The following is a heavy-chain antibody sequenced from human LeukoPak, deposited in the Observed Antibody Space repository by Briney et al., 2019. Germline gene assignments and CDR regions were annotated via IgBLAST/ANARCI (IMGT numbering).Heavy chain of an antibody. CDR1: GFSFTTYG. CDR3: VKKGRVLMPHDHFDY. V-gene: IGHV3-23*01. J-gene: IGHJ4*02. Sequence: GGPLRLSCAASGFSFTTYGMSWVRQAPGKGLEWVSTISGSGDNTYYSDSVKGRFNISRDNSENTVYLQMNSLRVEDTAVYYCVKKGRVLMPHDHFDYWGQGTLVIVSS. CDR2: ISGSGDNT. D-gene: IGHD3-3*01.